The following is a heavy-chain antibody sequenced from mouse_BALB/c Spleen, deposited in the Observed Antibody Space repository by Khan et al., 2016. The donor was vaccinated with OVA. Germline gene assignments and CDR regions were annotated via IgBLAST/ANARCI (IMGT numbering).Heavy chain of an antibody. CDR2: IWGDGST. V-gene: IGHV2-6-7*01. D-gene: IGHD1-2*01. J-gene: IGHJ3*01. CDR1: GFSLTGFG. Sequence: QVQLKESGPGLVAPSQSLSITCTVSGFSLTGFGINWVRQPPGKGLEWLGMIWGDGSTDYNSALNSRLSISKDNSKSQVFLKMNSLQTDDTARYYCARELRLGGFAYGVQGTLVTVA. CDR3: ARELRLGGFAY.